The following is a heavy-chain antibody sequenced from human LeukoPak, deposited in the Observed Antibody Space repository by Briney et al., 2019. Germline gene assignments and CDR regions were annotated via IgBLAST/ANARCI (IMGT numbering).Heavy chain of an antibody. J-gene: IGHJ4*02. D-gene: IGHD3-10*01. Sequence: GGSLRLSCAASGFTFSSYAMSWVRQAPGKGLEWASAISGSGGSTYYADSVKGRFTISRDNSKNTLYLQMNSLRAEDTAVYYCAKGTLMVRGENDYWGQGTLVTVSS. CDR2: ISGSGGST. CDR1: GFTFSSYA. CDR3: AKGTLMVRGENDY. V-gene: IGHV3-23*01.